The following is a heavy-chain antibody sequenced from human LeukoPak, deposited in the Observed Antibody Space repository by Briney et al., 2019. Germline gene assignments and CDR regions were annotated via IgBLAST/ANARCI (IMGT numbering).Heavy chain of an antibody. D-gene: IGHD3-22*01. J-gene: IGHJ4*02. V-gene: IGHV4-31*03. Sequence: SETLSLTCTVSGGSISSGGYYWSWIRQHPGKGLEWIGYIYYSGSTCYNPSLKSRVTISVDTSKNQFSLKLSSVTAADTAVYYCARHTYYYDSSGYYTSYYFDYWGQGTLVTVSS. CDR3: ARHTYYYDSSGYYTSYYFDY. CDR1: GGSISSGGYY. CDR2: IYYSGST.